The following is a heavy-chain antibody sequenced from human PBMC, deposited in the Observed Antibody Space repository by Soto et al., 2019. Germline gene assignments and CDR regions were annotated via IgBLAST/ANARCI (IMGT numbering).Heavy chain of an antibody. CDR3: ARYCTNGGCYNPGTFDY. CDR1: GGSISSGGYS. J-gene: IGHJ4*02. V-gene: IGHV4-30-2*01. D-gene: IGHD2-8*01. Sequence: QLQLQESGSGLVKPSQTLSLTCAVSGGSISSGGYSWGWIRQPPGKGLEWIGYIYHSGSTSYNPSLKSRVTISVDRSKNQFSLKLSSVTAADTAVYYCARYCTNGGCYNPGTFDYWGQGTLVTVSS. CDR2: IYHSGST.